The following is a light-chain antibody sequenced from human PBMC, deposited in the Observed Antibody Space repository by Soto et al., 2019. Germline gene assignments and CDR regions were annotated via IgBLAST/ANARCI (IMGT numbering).Light chain of an antibody. J-gene: IGLJ2*01. CDR1: RSNIGSNY. Sequence: QSVLTQPPSACGTPGQRVTFSCSGGRSNIGSNYVFWYQQFPGTTPKLLIYRNNQRPSGVPDRFSGSKSGTSASLAISGLRSEDEADYYCTSWDDSLYHVVFGGGTKLTVL. CDR3: TSWDDSLYHVV. V-gene: IGLV1-47*01. CDR2: RNN.